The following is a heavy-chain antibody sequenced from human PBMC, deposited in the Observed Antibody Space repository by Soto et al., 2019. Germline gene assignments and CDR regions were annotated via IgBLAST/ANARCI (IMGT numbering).Heavy chain of an antibody. CDR2: IIPIFGTP. CDR3: ARDRDDYGSGNYYNRIDF. J-gene: IGHJ4*02. D-gene: IGHD3-10*01. Sequence: QVPLVQSGAEVKKPGSSVKVSCKASGGIFSTYAISWLRQAPGQGLEWMGGIIPIFGTPNYAQRFQGRVTITADESTTTSYMKLSRLKSEDTAVCYCARDRDDYGSGNYYNRIDFWGQGTLVTVSS. V-gene: IGHV1-69*01. CDR1: GGIFSTYA.